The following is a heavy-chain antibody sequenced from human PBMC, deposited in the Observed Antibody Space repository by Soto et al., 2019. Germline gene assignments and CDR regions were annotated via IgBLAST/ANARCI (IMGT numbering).Heavy chain of an antibody. D-gene: IGHD3-3*01. J-gene: IGHJ6*03. CDR1: GFSLSNARMG. Sequence: SGPTLVNPTETLTLTCTVSGFSLSNARMGVSWIRQPPGKALEWLAHIFSNDEKSYSTSLKSRLTISKDTSKSQVVLTMTNMDPVDTATYYCARTLHYDFWSGYLAGPDYYYYMDVWGKGTTVTVSS. CDR3: ARTLHYDFWSGYLAGPDYYYYMDV. CDR2: IFSNDEK. V-gene: IGHV2-26*01.